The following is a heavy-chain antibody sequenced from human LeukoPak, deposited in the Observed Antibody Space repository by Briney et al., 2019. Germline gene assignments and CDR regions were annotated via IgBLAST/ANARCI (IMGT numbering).Heavy chain of an antibody. J-gene: IGHJ3*02. Sequence: SPVKVSCKASGGTFSSYAISWVRQAPGQGLEWMGGIIPIFGTANYAQKFQGRVTITADESTSTAYMELSSLRSEDTAVYYCATVPEGVPDAFDIWGQGTMVTVSS. CDR3: ATVPEGVPDAFDI. CDR1: GGTFSSYA. D-gene: IGHD3-16*01. CDR2: IIPIFGTA. V-gene: IGHV1-69*13.